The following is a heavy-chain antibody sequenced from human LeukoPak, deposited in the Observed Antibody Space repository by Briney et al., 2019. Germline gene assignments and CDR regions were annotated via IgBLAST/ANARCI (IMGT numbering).Heavy chain of an antibody. Sequence: SETLSLTCTASGGSISSYYLSWIRQPPGKGLEWIGYIYHSGSTNYNPYLKSRVTISVDPAKHQFSLKLSSVTAADTAVYYCAREKYYYGSGSYGLSWFDPWGQGTLVTVSS. CDR3: AREKYYYGSGSYGLSWFDP. V-gene: IGHV4-59*01. CDR2: IYHSGST. J-gene: IGHJ5*02. D-gene: IGHD3-10*01. CDR1: GGSISSYY.